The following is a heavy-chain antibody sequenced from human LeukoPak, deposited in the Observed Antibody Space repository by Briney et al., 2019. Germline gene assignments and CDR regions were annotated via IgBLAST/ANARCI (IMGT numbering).Heavy chain of an antibody. J-gene: IGHJ3*02. Sequence: GGCLRLSCAASGFTVSSNYMSWVRQAPGEGLEWVSIIYSGGSTFYADSVKGRFTISRDNSKNTLYLQMNSLRAEDTAVYYCARGGSYLSAFDIWGQGTMVTVSS. CDR2: IYSGGST. CDR1: GFTVSSNY. V-gene: IGHV3-53*01. CDR3: ARGGSYLSAFDI. D-gene: IGHD1-26*01.